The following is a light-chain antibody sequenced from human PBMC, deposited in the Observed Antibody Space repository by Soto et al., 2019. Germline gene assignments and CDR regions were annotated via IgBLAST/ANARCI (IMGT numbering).Light chain of an antibody. J-gene: IGKJ5*01. CDR1: QSVSSSY. CDR3: QQYGSTIT. V-gene: IGKV3-20*01. CDR2: GAS. Sequence: EIVLTQSPGTLSLSPGERATISCRASQSVSSSYLAWYQQKPGQAPRLLTYGASSRATGIPDRFSGSWSGTDFTLTISRLEPEDFAVYYCQQYGSTITFGQGTRLEIK.